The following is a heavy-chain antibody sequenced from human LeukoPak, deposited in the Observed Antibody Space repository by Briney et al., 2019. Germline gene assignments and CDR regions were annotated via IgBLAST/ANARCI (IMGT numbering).Heavy chain of an antibody. CDR2: ISSSSSTI. CDR1: GFTFSSYS. CDR3: ARGGTTGTTSFGKLNWFDP. D-gene: IGHD1-1*01. V-gene: IGHV3-48*01. J-gene: IGHJ5*02. Sequence: SGGSLRLSCAASGFTFSSYSMNWVRQAPGKGLEWVSYISSSSSTIYYADSVKGRFTISRDNAKNSLYLQMNSLRAEDTAVYYCARGGTTGTTSFGKLNWFDPRGQGTLVTVSS.